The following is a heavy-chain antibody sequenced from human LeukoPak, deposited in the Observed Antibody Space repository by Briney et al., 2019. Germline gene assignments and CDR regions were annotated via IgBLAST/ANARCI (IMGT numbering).Heavy chain of an antibody. V-gene: IGHV3-23*01. Sequence: GGSLRLSCAVSGFTFSDHAMSWVRQAPGKGPEWVSGINSGGSTYYADSVKGRFTISRDNSKNTIYLQMSSLRAEDTAVYYCAREDRRVVSNDAFDIWGQGTMVTVSS. CDR2: INSGGST. D-gene: IGHD2-15*01. J-gene: IGHJ3*02. CDR3: AREDRRVVSNDAFDI. CDR1: GFTFSDHA.